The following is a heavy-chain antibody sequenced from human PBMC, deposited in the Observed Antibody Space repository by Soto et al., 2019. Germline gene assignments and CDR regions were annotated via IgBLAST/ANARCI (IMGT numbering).Heavy chain of an antibody. Sequence: GESLKISCNGSGYSFTSYWIGWVRQMPGKGLEWMGIIYPGDSDTRYSPSFQGQVTISADKSISTAYLQWSSLKASDTAMYYCARSWNYYDSSGYFDYWGQGTLVTVSS. V-gene: IGHV5-51*01. D-gene: IGHD3-22*01. CDR2: IYPGDSDT. CDR1: GYSFTSYW. J-gene: IGHJ4*02. CDR3: ARSWNYYDSSGYFDY.